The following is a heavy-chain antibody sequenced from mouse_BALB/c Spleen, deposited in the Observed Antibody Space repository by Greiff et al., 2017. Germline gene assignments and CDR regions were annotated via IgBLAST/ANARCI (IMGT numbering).Heavy chain of an antibody. J-gene: IGHJ4*01. Sequence: VQLQQSGPELVKPGASVKISCKASGYSFTGYFMNWVMQSHGKSLEWIGRINPYNGDTFYNQKFKGKATLTVDKSSSTAHMELRSLASEDSAVYYGARDYYGSRALMDYWGQGTSVTVSS. V-gene: IGHV1-20*02. CDR2: INPYNGDT. D-gene: IGHD1-1*01. CDR1: GYSFTGYF. CDR3: ARDYYGSRALMDY.